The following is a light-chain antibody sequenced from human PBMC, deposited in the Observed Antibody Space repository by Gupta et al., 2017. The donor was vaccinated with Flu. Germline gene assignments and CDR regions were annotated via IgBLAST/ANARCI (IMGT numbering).Light chain of an antibody. J-gene: IGKJ4*01. CDR2: DAS. CDR1: QMVRSF. Sequence: ATLSLSPGERATPSCRASQMVRSFVAWYEQKPGQAPRLLIFDASNRDTGIPARFSGSGSGTDFTLTISSREQEDFAVYYCQQHTNWPPLAFGGGTKVEIK. CDR3: QQHTNWPPLA. V-gene: IGKV3-11*01.